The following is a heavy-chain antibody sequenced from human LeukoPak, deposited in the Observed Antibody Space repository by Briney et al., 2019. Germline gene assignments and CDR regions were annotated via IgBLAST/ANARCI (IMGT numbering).Heavy chain of an antibody. CDR3: AKGSRGVSGYVVDY. J-gene: IGHJ4*02. D-gene: IGHD5-12*01. V-gene: IGHV3-30*02. CDR1: GFSFSSYG. CDR2: IRYDGSNK. Sequence: PGGSLSLSCAASGFSFSSYGMHWVRQAPGKGLEWVAFIRYDGSNKYYADSVKGRFTISRDNSKNTLYLQMNSLRAEDTAVYYCAKGSRGVSGYVVDYWGQGTLVTVSS.